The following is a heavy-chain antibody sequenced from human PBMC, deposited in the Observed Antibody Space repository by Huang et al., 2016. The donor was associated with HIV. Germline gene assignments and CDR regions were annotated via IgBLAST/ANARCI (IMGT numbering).Heavy chain of an antibody. CDR3: ARGFNYYASDNLGVYYFDS. CDR1: GGAFRGSS. Sequence: QVQLKQWGAGLLKPSATLSLTCAVYGGAFRGSSWTWIRPFPEKGLEWIGDINHNGKIIYNPSLSARVTISTDTSKNHFSLHLTSVTAADTALYYCARGFNYYASDNLGVYYFDSWGLGTLVTVSP. J-gene: IGHJ4*02. V-gene: IGHV4-34*02. CDR2: INHNGKI. D-gene: IGHD3-10*01.